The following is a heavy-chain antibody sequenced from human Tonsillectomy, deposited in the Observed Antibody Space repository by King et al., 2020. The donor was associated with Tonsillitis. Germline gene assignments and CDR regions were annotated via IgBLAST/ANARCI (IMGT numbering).Heavy chain of an antibody. Sequence: LQLVQSGAEVKKPGSSVKVYCKASGGTFSSYAISWVRQAPGQGLEWMGGIIPIFGTANYAQKFQGRVTITADEATSTAYMELSSLRSEDTAVYYCARDSGFFGVVIGSRYNWFDPWGQGTRVTVSS. J-gene: IGHJ5*02. CDR2: IIPIFGTA. CDR3: ARDSGFFGVVIGSRYNWFDP. D-gene: IGHD3-3*01. CDR1: GGTFSSYA. V-gene: IGHV1-69*01.